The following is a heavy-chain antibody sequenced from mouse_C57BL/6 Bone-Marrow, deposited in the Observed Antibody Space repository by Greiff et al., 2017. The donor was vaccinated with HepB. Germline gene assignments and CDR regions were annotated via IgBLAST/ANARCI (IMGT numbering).Heavy chain of an antibody. CDR3: ARREDYDVAWFAY. CDR1: GYAFSSYW. Sequence: QVQLQQSGAELVKPGASVKISCKASGYAFSSYWMNWVKQRPGKGLEWIGQIYPGDGDTNYNGKFKGKATLTADKSSSTAYMQLSSLTSEDSAVSFCARREDYDVAWFAYWGQGTRVTVSA. V-gene: IGHV1-80*01. CDR2: IYPGDGDT. D-gene: IGHD2-4*01. J-gene: IGHJ3*01.